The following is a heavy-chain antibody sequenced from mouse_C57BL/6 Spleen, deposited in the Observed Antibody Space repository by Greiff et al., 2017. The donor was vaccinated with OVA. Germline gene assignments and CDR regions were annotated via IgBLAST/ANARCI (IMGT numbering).Heavy chain of an antibody. CDR3: ARDRAPYAMDY. D-gene: IGHD3-1*01. J-gene: IGHJ4*01. CDR2: IDPSDSYT. Sequence: QVQLKQPGAELVMPGASVKLSCKASGYTFTSYWMHWVKQRPGQGLEWIGEIDPSDSYTNYNQKFKGKSTLTVDKSSSTAYMQLSSLTSEDSAVYYCARDRAPYAMDYWGQGTSVTVSS. V-gene: IGHV1-69*01. CDR1: GYTFTSYW.